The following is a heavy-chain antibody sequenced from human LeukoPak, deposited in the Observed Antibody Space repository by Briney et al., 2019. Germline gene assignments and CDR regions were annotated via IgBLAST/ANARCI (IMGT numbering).Heavy chain of an antibody. CDR3: AKDEEWIQPYYFDY. CDR1: GFTFSSYT. Sequence: PGGSLRLSCAASGFTFSSYTMHWVRQAPGKGLEWVAIISYDGSNKYYADSVKGRFTISRDNSKNTLYLQMNSLRAEDTAVYYCAKDEEWIQPYYFDYWGQGTLVTVSS. D-gene: IGHD5-18*01. CDR2: ISYDGSNK. J-gene: IGHJ4*02. V-gene: IGHV3-30-3*01.